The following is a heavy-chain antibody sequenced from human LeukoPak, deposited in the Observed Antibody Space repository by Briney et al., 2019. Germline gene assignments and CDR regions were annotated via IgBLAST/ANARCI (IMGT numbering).Heavy chain of an antibody. Sequence: GESLKICCKGSGYSFTSYWISWVRQMPGKGLEWMGRIDPSDSYTNYSPSFQGHVTISADKSISTAYLQWSSLKASDTAMYYCARSRIDYYDSSGYNDYYFDYWGQGTLVTVSS. CDR2: IDPSDSYT. V-gene: IGHV5-10-1*01. CDR3: ARSRIDYYDSSGYNDYYFDY. D-gene: IGHD3-22*01. J-gene: IGHJ4*02. CDR1: GYSFTSYW.